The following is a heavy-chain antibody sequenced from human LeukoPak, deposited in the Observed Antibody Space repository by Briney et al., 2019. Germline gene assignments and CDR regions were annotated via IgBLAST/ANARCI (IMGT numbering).Heavy chain of an antibody. Sequence: PSQTLSLTCTDSDGSISSGDYYWSWIRQPPGKGLEWIGYIYYSGSTYYNPSLKSRVTISVDTSKNQFSLKLSSVTAADTAVYYCARVTATTVTTSVYYYGMDVWGQGTTVTVSS. CDR3: ARVTATTVTTSVYYYGMDV. V-gene: IGHV4-30-4*01. D-gene: IGHD4-17*01. CDR1: DGSISSGDYY. J-gene: IGHJ6*02. CDR2: IYYSGST.